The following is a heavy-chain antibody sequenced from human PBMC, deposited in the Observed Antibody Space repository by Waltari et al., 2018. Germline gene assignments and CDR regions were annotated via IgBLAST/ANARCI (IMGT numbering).Heavy chain of an antibody. V-gene: IGHV3-30*02. D-gene: IGHD2-2*02. CDR2: IWFDGSDK. J-gene: IGHJ4*02. CDR1: GFTFSNVG. Sequence: QVHLVESGGGVVQPGGSVRLSCATPGFTFSNVGLHWVRQAPGKGLEWVALIWFDGSDKFYADSVRGRFTISRDNSARTLYLDMDSLRLDDTAMYYCAKDAFGNTYLDFWGQGTLVTVSS. CDR3: AKDAFGNTYLDF.